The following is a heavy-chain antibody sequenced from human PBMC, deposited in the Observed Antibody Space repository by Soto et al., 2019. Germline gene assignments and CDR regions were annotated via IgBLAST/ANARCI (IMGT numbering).Heavy chain of an antibody. D-gene: IGHD2-15*01. J-gene: IGHJ6*02. V-gene: IGHV3-23*01. Sequence: PGGSLRLSCAASRFTFSAYAMSWVRQARGKGLEWVSAISDSGGSTSYADSVKGRFTISRDNSKNTLYLQMNSLRAEDTAVYYCAKDAIATPHYYYGLDVWGQGTTVTVSS. CDR2: ISDSGGST. CDR1: RFTFSAYA. CDR3: AKDAIATPHYYYGLDV.